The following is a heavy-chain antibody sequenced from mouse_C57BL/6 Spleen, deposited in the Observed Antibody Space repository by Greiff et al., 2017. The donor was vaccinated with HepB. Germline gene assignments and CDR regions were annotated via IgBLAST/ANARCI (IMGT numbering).Heavy chain of an antibody. CDR3: ARSYGYDGDYYYAMDY. D-gene: IGHD2-2*01. Sequence: QVQLQQPGAELVRPGTSVKLSCKASGYTFTSYWMHWVKQRPGQGLEWIGVIDPSDSYTNYNQKFKGKATLTVDTSSSTAYMQLSSLTSEDSAVYYCARSYGYDGDYYYAMDYWGQGTSVTVSS. V-gene: IGHV1-59*01. J-gene: IGHJ4*01. CDR1: GYTFTSYW. CDR2: IDPSDSYT.